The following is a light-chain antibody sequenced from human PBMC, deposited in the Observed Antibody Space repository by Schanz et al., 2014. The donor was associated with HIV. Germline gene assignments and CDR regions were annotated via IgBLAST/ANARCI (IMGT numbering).Light chain of an antibody. CDR1: SGNIATNY. CDR2: EHN. Sequence: FMLTQPQSVSESPGKTITISCTRTSGNIATNYVQWCQQRPGSAPTTVIYEHNQRPSGVPDRFSASIDISSNSASLTISGLKTEDEADYYCQSYDSSKHWVFGGGTKLTVL. CDR3: QSYDSSKHWV. V-gene: IGLV6-57*04. J-gene: IGLJ3*02.